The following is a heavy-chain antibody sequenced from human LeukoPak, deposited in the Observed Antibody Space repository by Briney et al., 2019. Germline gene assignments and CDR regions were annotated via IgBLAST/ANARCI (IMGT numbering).Heavy chain of an antibody. D-gene: IGHD3-22*01. CDR2: IRSKAYGETT. J-gene: IGHJ4*02. CDR1: GFTFGDYA. CDR3: GLHYYDSLGFDN. Sequence: GGSLRLSCTGSGFTFGDYAISWVRQAPGKGLEWVSFIRSKAYGETTEYAASVKGRFSISRDDSKSIAYLQMNSLKTEDTAVYYCGLHYYDSLGFDNWGQGTLVTVSS. V-gene: IGHV3-49*04.